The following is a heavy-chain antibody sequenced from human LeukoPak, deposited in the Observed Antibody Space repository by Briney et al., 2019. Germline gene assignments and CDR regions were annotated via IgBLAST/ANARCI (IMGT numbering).Heavy chain of an antibody. CDR2: IYYSGSS. CDR1: GGSLSSSSYY. D-gene: IGHD3-22*01. Sequence: SETLSLTCTVSGGSLSSSSYYWGWLRQPPGRGLEWIGSIYYSGSSYYNPSLKSRVTISVDTSKNQFSLKLSSVTAADTAVYYCAADDSSGYYDYWGQGTLVTVSS. CDR3: AADDSSGYYDY. V-gene: IGHV4-39*07. J-gene: IGHJ4*02.